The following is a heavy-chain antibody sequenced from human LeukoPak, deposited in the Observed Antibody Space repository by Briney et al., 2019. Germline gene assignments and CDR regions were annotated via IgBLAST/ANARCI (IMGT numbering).Heavy chain of an antibody. J-gene: IGHJ5*02. Sequence: GGSLTLSCAASGFTFSGYWMSWVRQAPGKGLEWVANIKQGGSEKYYVDSVKGRFTISRDNAKNSVYLQMNSLRVEDTAVYYCARAPDTARFDPWGQGTLVTVSS. CDR3: ARAPDTARFDP. CDR2: IKQGGSEK. CDR1: GFTFSGYW. V-gene: IGHV3-7*01. D-gene: IGHD5-18*01.